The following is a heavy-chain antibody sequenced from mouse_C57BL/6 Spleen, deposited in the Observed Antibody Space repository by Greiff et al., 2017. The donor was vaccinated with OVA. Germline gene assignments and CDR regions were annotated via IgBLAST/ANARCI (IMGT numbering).Heavy chain of an antibody. CDR2: INPNNGGT. CDR3: ARSGGWYFDV. V-gene: IGHV1-18*01. J-gene: IGHJ1*03. D-gene: IGHD3-1*01. Sequence: VQLKESGPELVKPGASVKIPCKASGYTFTDYNMDWVKQSHGKSLEWIGDINPNNGGTIYNQKFKGKATLTVDKSSSTAYMELRSLTSEDTAVYYCARSGGWYFDVWGTGTTVTVSS. CDR1: GYTFTDYN.